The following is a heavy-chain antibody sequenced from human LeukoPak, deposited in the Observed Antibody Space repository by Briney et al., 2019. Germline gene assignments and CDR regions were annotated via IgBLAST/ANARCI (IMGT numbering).Heavy chain of an antibody. CDR3: ARGGYSGYGLLDLNFDY. V-gene: IGHV3-66*01. CDR2: IYSGGST. J-gene: IGHJ4*02. Sequence: PGGSLRLSCAASGFTVSSNYMSWVRQAPGKGLEWVSVIYSGGSTYYADSVKGRFTISRDNSKNTLYLQMNSLRAEDTAVYYCARGGYSGYGLLDLNFDYWGQGTLVTVSS. D-gene: IGHD5-12*01. CDR1: GFTVSSNY.